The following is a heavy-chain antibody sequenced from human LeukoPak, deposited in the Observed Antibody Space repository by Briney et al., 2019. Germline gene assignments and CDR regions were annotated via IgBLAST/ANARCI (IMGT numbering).Heavy chain of an antibody. J-gene: IGHJ4*02. CDR3: ARRPYRRWNYFDY. V-gene: IGHV4-34*01. D-gene: IGHD3-16*02. Sequence: SETLSLTCAVYGGSFSGYCWSWIRQPPGKGLGWIGEINHSGSTNYNPSLKSRVTISVDTSKNQFSLKLSSVTAADTAVYYCARRPYRRWNYFDYWGQGTLVTVSS. CDR1: GGSFSGYC. CDR2: INHSGST.